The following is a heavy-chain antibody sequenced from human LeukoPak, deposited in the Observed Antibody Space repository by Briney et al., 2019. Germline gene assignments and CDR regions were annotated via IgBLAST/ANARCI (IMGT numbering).Heavy chain of an antibody. CDR1: GFTFSSSA. D-gene: IGHD2-2*01. J-gene: IGHJ5*02. CDR2: ISASGGST. V-gene: IGHV3-23*01. Sequence: GGSLKLSCAASGFTFSSSAMSWVRQVPGKGLEWVSGISASGGSTYYADSVRGRFTISRDNSKNTLYVQMNSLRDEDTAVYYCAKDRFEEYQLLWGENWFDPWGQGTLVTVSS. CDR3: AKDRFEEYQLLWGENWFDP.